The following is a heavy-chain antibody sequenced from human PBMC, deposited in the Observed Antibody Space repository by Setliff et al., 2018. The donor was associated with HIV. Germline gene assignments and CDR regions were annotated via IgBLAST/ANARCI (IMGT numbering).Heavy chain of an antibody. CDR3: ARTRAPYFFDF. D-gene: IGHD1-26*01. CDR2: VSSIGNT. V-gene: IGHV4-4*08. J-gene: IGHJ4*02. Sequence: SETLSLTCSVSGISINGYYWSWIRQSPRTRLEWIGYVSSIGNTNYNPSPKSRVTISVDTSKNQLSLQLNSVTAADTAVYFCARTRAPYFFDFWGQGAQVTVSS. CDR1: GISINGYY.